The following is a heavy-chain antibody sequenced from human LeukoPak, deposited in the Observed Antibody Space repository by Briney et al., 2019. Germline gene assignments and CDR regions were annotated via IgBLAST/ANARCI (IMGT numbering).Heavy chain of an antibody. CDR1: GLTFSSYA. CDR2: ISGSGGST. D-gene: IGHD3-22*01. J-gene: IGHJ4*02. CDR3: AKGINYYDSSGDNFDY. Sequence: GGSLRLSCAASGLTFSSYAMSWVRQAPGKGLEWVSAISGSGGSTYYADSVKGRFTISRDNSKNTLYLQMNSLRAEDTAVYYCAKGINYYDSSGDNFDYWGQGTLVTVSS. V-gene: IGHV3-23*01.